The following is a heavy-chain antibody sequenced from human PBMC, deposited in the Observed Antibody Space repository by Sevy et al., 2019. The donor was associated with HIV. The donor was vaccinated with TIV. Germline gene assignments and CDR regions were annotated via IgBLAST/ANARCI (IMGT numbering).Heavy chain of an antibody. Sequence: GGSLRLSCAASGFTFSSYALHWFRQAPGKGLEWVAVISHDEILKEYADSVKGRFTISRDSSKNTIYLEMNSLRPEDKAVYYCARDLPHLLPWELSRGSDYWGQGTLVTVSS. CDR1: GFTFSSYA. V-gene: IGHV3-30*04. D-gene: IGHD3-16*01. CDR3: ARDLPHLLPWELSRGSDY. CDR2: ISHDEILK. J-gene: IGHJ4*02.